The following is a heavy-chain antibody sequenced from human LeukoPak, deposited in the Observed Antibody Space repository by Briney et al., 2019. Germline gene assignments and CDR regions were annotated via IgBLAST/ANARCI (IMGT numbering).Heavy chain of an antibody. V-gene: IGHV4-38-2*02. Sequence: ASETLSLTCTVSGYSISSGYYWGWIRQPPGKGLEWIGEINHSGSTNYNPSLKSRVTISVDTSKNQFSLKLSSVTAADTAVYYRARGYCSGGSCPRNPYYFDYWGQGTLVTVSS. CDR3: ARGYCSGGSCPRNPYYFDY. CDR1: GYSISSGYY. D-gene: IGHD2-15*01. CDR2: INHSGST. J-gene: IGHJ4*02.